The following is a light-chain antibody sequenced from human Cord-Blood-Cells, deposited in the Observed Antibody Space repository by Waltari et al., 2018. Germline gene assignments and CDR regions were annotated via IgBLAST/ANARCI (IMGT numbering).Light chain of an antibody. CDR1: SSDVGGYNY. CDR3: SSYTSSSTVV. J-gene: IGLJ2*01. CDR2: DVS. Sequence: QSALTQPASVSGSPGQSTTISCTGTSSDVGGYNYVSWYQQHPGKAPTLMIYDVSNRPSGVSKRFSGSKSGNTASLTISGLQAEDEADYYCSSYTSSSTVVFGGGTKLTVL. V-gene: IGLV2-14*01.